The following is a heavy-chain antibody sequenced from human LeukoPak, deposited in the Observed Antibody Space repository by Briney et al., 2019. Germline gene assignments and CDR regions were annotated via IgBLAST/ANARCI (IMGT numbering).Heavy chain of an antibody. V-gene: IGHV4-39*01. J-gene: IGHJ3*02. CDR3: ARHLVPSTPSTYCSSTSCYSAFDI. D-gene: IGHD2-2*02. CDR1: GGSISSSSYY. CDR2: IYYSGST. Sequence: SETLSLTCTVSGGSISSSSYYWGWIRQPPGKGLEWSGSIYYSGSTYYHPSLKSRVTISVDTSKNQFSLKLSSVTAADTAVYYCARHLVPSTPSTYCSSTSCYSAFDIWGQGTMVTVSS.